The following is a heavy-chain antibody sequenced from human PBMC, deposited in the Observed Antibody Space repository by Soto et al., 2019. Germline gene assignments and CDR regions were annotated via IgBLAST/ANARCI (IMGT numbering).Heavy chain of an antibody. J-gene: IGHJ4*02. CDR3: ANVSRKGSAIDFDY. D-gene: IGHD3-10*01. CDR2: VNPNNGDT. V-gene: IGHV1-8*01. Sequence: QVQLVQSGAELKKPGASVKVSCKASGYTFSNYDMNWVRQATGQGPEWIGWVNPNNGDTGYAQKFQRRVTLTTDISTTTAYMELTSLRSEDTAIYYSANVSRKGSAIDFDYCGQGTLITVSS. CDR1: GYTFSNYD.